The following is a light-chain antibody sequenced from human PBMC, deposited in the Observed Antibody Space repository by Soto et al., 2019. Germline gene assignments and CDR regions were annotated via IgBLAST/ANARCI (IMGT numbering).Light chain of an antibody. CDR2: GAS. CDR3: QQYGYTPRT. J-gene: IGKJ2*01. Sequence: EIVLTQSPGTLSLSPGERVTLSCRASQSVSSSYLAWYQQKLGQAPRLLIYGASIRASGIPDRFSGSGSGTHFTLTISRLEPEDFALYYCQQYGYTPRTFGQGTKLEIK. CDR1: QSVSSSY. V-gene: IGKV3-20*01.